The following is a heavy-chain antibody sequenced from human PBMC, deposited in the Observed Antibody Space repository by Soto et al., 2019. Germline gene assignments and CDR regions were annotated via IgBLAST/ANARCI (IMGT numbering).Heavy chain of an antibody. J-gene: IGHJ5*02. CDR3: ATAAGTSPEYNWFDP. CDR1: GGSISSGGYY. D-gene: IGHD6-13*01. CDR2: IYYSGFT. V-gene: IGHV4-31*03. Sequence: SDALSLTCTVSGGSISSGGYYWSWIRQHPGKGLEWIGYIYYSGFTYYNPSLKSRVTISVDTSKNQFSLKLSSVTAADTAVYYCATAAGTSPEYNWFDPWGQGTLVTV.